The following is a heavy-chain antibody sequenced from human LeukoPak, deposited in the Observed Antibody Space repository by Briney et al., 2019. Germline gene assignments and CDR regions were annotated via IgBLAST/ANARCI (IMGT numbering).Heavy chain of an antibody. CDR1: GFTFGDYA. D-gene: IGHD1-26*01. Sequence: GGSLRLSCTASGFTFGDYAMSWVRQAPGKGLEWVSVIYSGGSTYYADSVKGRFTISRDNSKNTLYLQMNSLRAEDTAVYYCARVWEYSNVYYYYYMDVWGKGTTVTISS. CDR2: IYSGGST. CDR3: ARVWEYSNVYYYYYMDV. V-gene: IGHV3-53*01. J-gene: IGHJ6*03.